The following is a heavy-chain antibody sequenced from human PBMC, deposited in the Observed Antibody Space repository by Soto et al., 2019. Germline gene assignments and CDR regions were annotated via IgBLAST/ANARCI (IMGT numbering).Heavy chain of an antibody. J-gene: IGHJ4*02. Sequence: SETLSLTCAVYGGSFSGYYWSWIRQPPGKGLEWIGEINHSGSTNYNPSLKSRVTISVDTPKNQFSLKQSSVTAADTAVYYCARGDGFWRGYYTERRTYFDYWGQGTLVTVPS. CDR1: GGSFSGYY. CDR2: INHSGST. CDR3: ARGDGFWRGYYTERRTYFDY. V-gene: IGHV4-34*01. D-gene: IGHD3-3*01.